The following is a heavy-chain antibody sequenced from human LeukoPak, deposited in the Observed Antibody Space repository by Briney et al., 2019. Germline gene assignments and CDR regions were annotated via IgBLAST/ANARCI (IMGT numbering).Heavy chain of an antibody. CDR2: IHYTGST. D-gene: IGHD6-13*01. CDR3: ARMSSSWYFYFDY. J-gene: IGHJ4*02. Sequence: SETLSLTCTVSGASISTKYFWVWIRQPPGKGLEWIATIHYTGSTYYNPSLKSRVTMSVDTSKNQFSLKLSSVTAADTAVYYCARMSSSWYFYFDYWGQGTLVTVSS. V-gene: IGHV4-39*01. CDR1: GASISTKYF.